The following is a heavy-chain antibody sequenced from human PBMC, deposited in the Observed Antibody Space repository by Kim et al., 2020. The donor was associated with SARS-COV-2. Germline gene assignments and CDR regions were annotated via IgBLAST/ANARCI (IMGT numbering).Heavy chain of an antibody. CDR1: GFTFSSYA. CDR3: AKDPSRADGGWFDP. V-gene: IGHV3-23*01. J-gene: IGHJ5*02. Sequence: GGSLRLSCAASGFTFSSYAMSWVRQAPVKGLSFFSSISCSGCSTYYADSVKGRFTISRDNSKNTLYLQMNSLRAEDTAVYYCAKDPSRADGGWFDPWGQGTLVTVSS. D-gene: IGHD3-10*01. CDR2: ISCSGCST.